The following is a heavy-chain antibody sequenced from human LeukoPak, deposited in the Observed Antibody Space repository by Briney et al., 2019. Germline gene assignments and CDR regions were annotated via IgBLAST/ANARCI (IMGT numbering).Heavy chain of an antibody. J-gene: IGHJ4*02. CDR3: ARRGGTVATIGDDLDY. V-gene: IGHV3-30*04. CDR1: GFTFSSYA. D-gene: IGHD5-12*01. CDR2: ISYDGSNK. Sequence: PGRSLRLSCAASGFTFSSYAMHWVRQAPGKGLEWVAVISYDGSNKYYADSVKGRFTISRDNSKNTLYVQMNSLRAEDTAIYYCARRGGTVATIGDDLDYWGQGTVVTVSS.